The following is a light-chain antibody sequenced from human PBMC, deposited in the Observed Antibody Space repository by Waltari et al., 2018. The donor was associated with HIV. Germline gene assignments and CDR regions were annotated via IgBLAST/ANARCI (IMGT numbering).Light chain of an antibody. J-gene: IGLJ2*01. Sequence: QAVVTQEPALTVSPGGPVTLTCGSSSGPVTSGHHPHWFQQKPGQAPRALIYDANNRPSWTPARFSGSLLGGKAALTLSDAQPEDEADYFCLLSYSGARPAIFGGGTKLSVL. CDR1: SGPVTSGHH. CDR2: DAN. CDR3: LLSYSGARPAI. V-gene: IGLV7-46*01.